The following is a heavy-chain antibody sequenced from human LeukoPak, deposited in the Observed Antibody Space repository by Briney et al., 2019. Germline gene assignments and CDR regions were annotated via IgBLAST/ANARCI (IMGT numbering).Heavy chain of an antibody. CDR3: ARDLTTAYYFDF. V-gene: IGHV1-2*02. Sequence: ASVKVSCKASGYTFTGYYMHWVRQAPGQGLEWMGWINPNSGGTNYAQKFQGRVTMTRDTSISTAYMDLSRLRSDDTAVYYCARDLTTAYYFDFWGQGTVVTVSP. CDR1: GYTFTGYY. J-gene: IGHJ4*02. CDR2: INPNSGGT. D-gene: IGHD4-17*01.